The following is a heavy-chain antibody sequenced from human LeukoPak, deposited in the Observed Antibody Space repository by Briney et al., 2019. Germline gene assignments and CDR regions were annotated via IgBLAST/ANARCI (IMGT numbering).Heavy chain of an antibody. J-gene: IGHJ3*02. CDR2: INHSGST. CDR1: GGSFSGYY. D-gene: IGHD3-3*01. Sequence: SETLSLTCAVYGGSFSGYYWSWIRQPPGKGLEWIGEINHSGSTNYNPSLKSRVTISVDTSKNQFSLKLSSVTAADTAVYYCARGWMRPLRFSEWFTEGDAFDIWGQGTMVTVSS. CDR3: ARGWMRPLRFSEWFTEGDAFDI. V-gene: IGHV4-34*01.